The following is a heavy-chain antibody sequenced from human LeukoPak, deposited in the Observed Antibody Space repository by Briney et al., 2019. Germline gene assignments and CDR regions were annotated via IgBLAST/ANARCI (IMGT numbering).Heavy chain of an antibody. J-gene: IGHJ4*02. CDR2: IIPIFGTA. Sequence: SVKVSCKASGGTFSSYAISWVRQAPGQGLEWMGGIIPIFGTANYAQKFQGRVTITTDESTSTAYIELSSLRSEDTAVYYCATLYSSSFYYFDYWGQGTLVTVSS. CDR3: ATLYSSSFYYFDY. D-gene: IGHD6-13*01. CDR1: GGTFSSYA. V-gene: IGHV1-69*05.